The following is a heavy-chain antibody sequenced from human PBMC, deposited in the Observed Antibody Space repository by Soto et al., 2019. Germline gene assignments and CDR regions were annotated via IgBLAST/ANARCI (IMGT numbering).Heavy chain of an antibody. CDR3: ARHRSGSYYSGFYFDY. CDR1: GGSISSGGYY. V-gene: IGHV4-31*03. CDR2: IYYSGGT. J-gene: IGHJ4*02. Sequence: NPSETLSLTCTVSGGSISSGGYYWSWIRQHPGKGLEWIGYIYYSGGTYYNPSLKSRVTISVDTSKNQFSLKLSSVTAADTAVYYCARHRSGSYYSGFYFDYWGQGTLVTVSS. D-gene: IGHD1-26*01.